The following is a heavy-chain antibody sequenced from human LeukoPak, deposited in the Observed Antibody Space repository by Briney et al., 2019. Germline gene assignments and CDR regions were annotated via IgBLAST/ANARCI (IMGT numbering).Heavy chain of an antibody. V-gene: IGHV6-1*01. CDR3: ASLDRGLLWFPNEGGYFQH. CDR2: TYYRSKWYN. D-gene: IGHD3-10*01. Sequence: SQTLSLTCAISGDSVSSNSAAWNWIRQSPSRGLEWLGRTYYRSKWYNDYAVSVKSRITINPDTSKNQFSLQLNSVTAADTAVYYCASLDRGLLWFPNEGGYFQHWGQGTLVTVSS. J-gene: IGHJ1*01. CDR1: GDSVSSNSAA.